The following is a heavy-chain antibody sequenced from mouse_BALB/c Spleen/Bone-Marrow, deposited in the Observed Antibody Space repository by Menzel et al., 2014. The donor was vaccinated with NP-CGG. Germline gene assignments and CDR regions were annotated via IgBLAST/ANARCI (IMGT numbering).Heavy chain of an antibody. V-gene: IGHV2-9*02. J-gene: IGHJ2*01. CDR1: GFSLTGYG. Sequence: QVQLQQSGPGLVAPSQSLSITCTVSGFSLTGYGVHWVRQPPGKGLEWLGVIWAGGSTDYNSALMSRLSINKDNSKSQVFLKMSSLQTDDTAMYYCARERDLTLDHWGQGTTLTVSS. CDR3: ARERDLTLDH. D-gene: IGHD4-1*01. CDR2: IWAGGST.